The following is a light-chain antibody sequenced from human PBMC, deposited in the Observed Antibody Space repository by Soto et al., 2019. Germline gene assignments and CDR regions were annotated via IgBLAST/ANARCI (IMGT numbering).Light chain of an antibody. CDR1: SGHSSYA. Sequence: QPVLTQSPSASASLGASVKLTCTLRSGHSSYAIAWHQQQPEKGPRYLMKVNSDGSHSKGDGIPDRFSGSSSGAERYLTISSLQSEDDADYYCQTWGTGIQVFGTGTKLTVL. J-gene: IGLJ1*01. CDR3: QTWGTGIQV. CDR2: VNSDGSH. V-gene: IGLV4-69*01.